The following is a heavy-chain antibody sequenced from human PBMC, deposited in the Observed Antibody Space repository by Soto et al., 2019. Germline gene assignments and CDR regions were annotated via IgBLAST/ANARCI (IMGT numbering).Heavy chain of an antibody. V-gene: IGHV1-69*13. CDR2: IIPIFGTA. D-gene: IGHD4-4*01. J-gene: IGHJ4*02. CDR1: GGTFSSYA. Sequence: SVKVSCKASGGTFSSYAISWVRQAPGQGLEWMGGIIPIFGTANYAQKFQGRVTITADESTSTAYMELSRLRSEDTAVYYCARVDPDTVAADHWGQGTLVTVSS. CDR3: ARVDPDTVAADH.